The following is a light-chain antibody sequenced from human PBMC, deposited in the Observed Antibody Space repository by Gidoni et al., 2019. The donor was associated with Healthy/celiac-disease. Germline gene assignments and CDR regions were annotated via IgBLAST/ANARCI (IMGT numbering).Light chain of an antibody. Sequence: SYVLTQPPSVTVAPGKTARITCWGNNIGSKSVHWYQQKPGHAPVLVIYYDSDRPSGIPERFSGSNSGNTATLTISRVEAGDEADYYCQVWDSSSDHPVFGGGTKLTVL. V-gene: IGLV3-21*04. CDR2: YDS. CDR3: QVWDSSSDHPV. J-gene: IGLJ2*01. CDR1: NIGSKS.